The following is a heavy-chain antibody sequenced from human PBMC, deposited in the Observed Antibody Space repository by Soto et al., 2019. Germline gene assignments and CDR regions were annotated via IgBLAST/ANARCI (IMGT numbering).Heavy chain of an antibody. V-gene: IGHV2-5*02. CDR2: IYWDDDK. CDR1: GFSLSTSGVG. Sequence: QITLKESGPTLVKPTQTLTLTCTFSGFSLSTSGVGVGWIRQPPGKALEWLALIYWDDDKRYSPSLKSGLTLTKDPPKNQVVLAMTNMDPVDTAKYDCAHNDLGDFDYWGQGTLVTVSS. D-gene: IGHD3-16*01. J-gene: IGHJ4*02. CDR3: AHNDLGDFDY.